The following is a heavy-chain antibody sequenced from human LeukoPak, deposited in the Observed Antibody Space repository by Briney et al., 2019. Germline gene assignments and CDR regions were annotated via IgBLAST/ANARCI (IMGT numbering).Heavy chain of an antibody. Sequence: SETLSLTCTVSGGSINSYYWSWIRQPPGKGLECIGYIHYTGSTNYNPSLKSRVTISVDTSKSQFSLSLRSVTAADTAVYYCTRVYNPDYYYYMDVWGKGTTVTVSS. V-gene: IGHV4-59*12. CDR2: IHYTGST. D-gene: IGHD1-14*01. CDR1: GGSINSYY. J-gene: IGHJ6*03. CDR3: TRVYNPDYYYYMDV.